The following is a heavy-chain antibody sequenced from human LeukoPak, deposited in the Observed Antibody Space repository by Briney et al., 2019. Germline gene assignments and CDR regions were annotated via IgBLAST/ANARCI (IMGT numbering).Heavy chain of an antibody. D-gene: IGHD3-10*01. Sequence: SETLSLTCTVSGGSISSYYWSWIRQPAGKGLEWIGRIYTSGSTNYNPSLKSRVTMSVDTSKNQFSLKLSSVTAADTAVYYCARMLRSGSYYRVGYFDYWGQGTLVTVSS. J-gene: IGHJ4*02. CDR2: IYTSGST. CDR1: GGSISSYY. V-gene: IGHV4-4*07. CDR3: ARMLRSGSYYRVGYFDY.